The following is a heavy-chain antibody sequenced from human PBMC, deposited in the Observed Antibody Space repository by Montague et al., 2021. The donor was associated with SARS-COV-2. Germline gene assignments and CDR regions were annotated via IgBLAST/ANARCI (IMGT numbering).Heavy chain of an antibody. CDR1: GGSFSAYY. D-gene: IGHD3-22*01. CDR3: ARGRQHFNMIVVVMTGGEYYFDY. Sequence: SETLSLTCAVYGGSFSAYYWSWIRQPPGKGLEWIGEINHRGTSKYNPSLKSRVSISLDTSKNQFSLYLSSVTAADTAVYYCARGRQHFNMIVVVMTGGEYYFDYWGQGTLVTVSS. V-gene: IGHV4-34*01. CDR2: INHRGTS. J-gene: IGHJ4*02.